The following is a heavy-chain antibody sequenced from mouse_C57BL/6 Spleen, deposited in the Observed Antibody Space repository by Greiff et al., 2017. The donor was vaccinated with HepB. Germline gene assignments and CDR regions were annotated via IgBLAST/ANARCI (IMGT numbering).Heavy chain of an antibody. V-gene: IGHV14-2*01. CDR2: IDPEDGET. CDR1: GFNIKDYY. CDR3: AYYDYEYYFDY. Sequence: EVKLQQSGAELVKPGASVKLSCTASGFNIKDYYMHWVKQRTEQGLEWIGRIDPEDGETKYAPKFQGKATITADTSSNTAYLQLSSLTSEDTAVYYCAYYDYEYYFDYWGQGTTLTVSS. D-gene: IGHD2-4*01. J-gene: IGHJ2*01.